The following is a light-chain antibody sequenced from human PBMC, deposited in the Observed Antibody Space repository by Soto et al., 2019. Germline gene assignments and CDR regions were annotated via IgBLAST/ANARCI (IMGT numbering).Light chain of an antibody. CDR3: QQYGSSLYT. CDR2: GAS. CDR1: QSVSSY. V-gene: IGKV3-20*01. J-gene: IGKJ2*01. Sequence: EIVLTQSPGTLSLSPGERATLSCRASQSVSSYLVWYQQKPGQAPRGLFYGASSRATGIPDRFSGSGSGTDFTLTISRVEPEDFAVYYCQQYGSSLYTFGQGTKLEIK.